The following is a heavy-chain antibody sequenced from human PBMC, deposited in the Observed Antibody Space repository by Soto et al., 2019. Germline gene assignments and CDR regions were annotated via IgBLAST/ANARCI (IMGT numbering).Heavy chain of an antibody. CDR2: IYWNDDK. D-gene: IGHD1-1*01. J-gene: IGHJ1*01. CDR1: GFSLSTSGVG. Sequence: SGPTLVNPTQTLTLTCTLSGFSLSTSGVGVGWIRQPPGKALEWLALIYWNDDKGYSPSLKRRVTITKGTSKNQVVLTMTNMDPVDTAAEYCAHVTNWSLADWGQGTLVTVYS. CDR3: AHVTNWSLAD. V-gene: IGHV2-5*01.